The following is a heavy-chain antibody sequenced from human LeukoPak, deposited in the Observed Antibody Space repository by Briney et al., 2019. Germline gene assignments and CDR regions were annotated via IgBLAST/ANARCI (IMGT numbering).Heavy chain of an antibody. CDR2: IKSKTDGGTT. Sequence: PGGSLRLSCAASGFTFSNAWMSWVRQAPGKGLEWVGHIKSKTDGGTTDYAAPVKGRFTISRDDSKTTLYLQMNSLKTEDTAVYYCTASDYGDYDVWGKGTTVTVSS. J-gene: IGHJ6*04. V-gene: IGHV3-15*01. D-gene: IGHD4-17*01. CDR1: GFTFSNAW. CDR3: TASDYGDYDV.